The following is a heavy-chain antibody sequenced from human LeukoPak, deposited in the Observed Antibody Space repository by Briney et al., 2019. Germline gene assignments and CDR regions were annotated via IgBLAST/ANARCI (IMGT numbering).Heavy chain of an antibody. V-gene: IGHV3-30*02. D-gene: IGHD5/OR15-5a*01. CDR3: AKDVSDGAFDI. Sequence: GRSLRLSSAASGFTFSSYGMHCVRQPPGKGLEWLAFIRYDGSNKYSADSVRGRFTISRDNSKNTRYLQMNSLREEDTAVYYCAKDVSDGAFDIWXXXXMVTVSS. J-gene: IGHJ3*02. CDR1: GFTFSSYG. CDR2: IRYDGSNK.